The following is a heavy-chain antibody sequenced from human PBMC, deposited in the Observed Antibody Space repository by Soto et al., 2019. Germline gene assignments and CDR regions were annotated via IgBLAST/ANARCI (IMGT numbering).Heavy chain of an antibody. J-gene: IGHJ6*02. Sequence: SVKVSCKASGFTFTSSAVQWVRQARGQRLEWIGWIVVGSGNTNYAQEFQERVTITRDMSTSTAYMELSSLRSEDTAVYYCATTNRYSSREDVWGQGTTVTVSS. V-gene: IGHV1-58*01. CDR1: GFTFTSSA. CDR2: IVVGSGNT. D-gene: IGHD6-13*01. CDR3: ATTNRYSSREDV.